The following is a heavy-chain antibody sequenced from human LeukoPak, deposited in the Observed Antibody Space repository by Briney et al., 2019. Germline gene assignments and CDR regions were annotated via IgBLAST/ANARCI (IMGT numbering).Heavy chain of an antibody. J-gene: IGHJ3*02. D-gene: IGHD2-2*02. V-gene: IGHV4-39*07. CDR1: GGSVSSSSYY. CDR2: IYYSGST. CDR3: ARDHLGYCSSTSCYTHPLDAFDI. Sequence: SETLSLTCTVSGGSVSSSSYYWGWIRQPPGKGLEWIGSIYYSGSTYYNPSLKSRVTISVDTSKNQFSLKLSSVTAADTAVYYCARDHLGYCSSTSCYTHPLDAFDIWGQGTMVTVSS.